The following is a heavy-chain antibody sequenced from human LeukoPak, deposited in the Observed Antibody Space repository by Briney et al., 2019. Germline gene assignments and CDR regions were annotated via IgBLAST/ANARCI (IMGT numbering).Heavy chain of an antibody. Sequence: GGSLRLSCAASGFTFTNYGMHWVRQVTGKGQEWVSAIGIAGDTYYPGSVRGRFTISRENAKNSLYLQMNSLRDGDTAVYYCAKQQLWLFPLDYWGQGTLVTVSS. V-gene: IGHV3-13*04. CDR2: IGIAGDT. D-gene: IGHD5-18*01. J-gene: IGHJ4*02. CDR3: AKQQLWLFPLDY. CDR1: GFTFTNYG.